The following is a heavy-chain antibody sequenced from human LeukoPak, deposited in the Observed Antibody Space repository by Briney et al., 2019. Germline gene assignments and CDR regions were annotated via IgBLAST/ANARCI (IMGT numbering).Heavy chain of an antibody. CDR2: INSDGSST. J-gene: IGHJ4*02. D-gene: IGHD3-10*01. CDR3: ARIVMVRGVIAETDY. V-gene: IGHV3-74*01. Sequence: PGRSLRLSCAASGFTFSSYWMHWVRQALGKGLVWVSRINSDGSSTSYADSVKGRFTISRDNAKNTLYLQMNSLRAEDTAVYYCARIVMVRGVIAETDYWGQGTLVTVSS. CDR1: GFTFSSYW.